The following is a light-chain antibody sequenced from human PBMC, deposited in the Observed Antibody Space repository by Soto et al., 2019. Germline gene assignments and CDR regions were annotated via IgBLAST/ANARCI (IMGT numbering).Light chain of an antibody. CDR2: GAS. Sequence: EIVMTQSPATLSVSRMELSYLSLMASENVDTNLAWYQHKPGQAPRLLIYGASTRAAGVPARFSGSGSGTEFTLTISSLESEDVAVYYCQQCHKWPRITFGPGTRLEIK. V-gene: IGKV3-15*01. J-gene: IGKJ5*01. CDR3: QQCHKWPRIT. CDR1: ENVDTN.